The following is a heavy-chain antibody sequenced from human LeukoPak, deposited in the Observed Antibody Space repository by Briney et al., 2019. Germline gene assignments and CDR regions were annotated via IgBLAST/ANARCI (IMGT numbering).Heavy chain of an antibody. V-gene: IGHV4-59*12. CDR3: ARGLGYCTGGSCYRYWYFDL. CDR1: GGSIRPYY. CDR2: IYYSGST. Sequence: SETLSLTCTVSGGSIRPYYWSWIRQPPGKGLEYIGYIYYSGSTNYNPSLKSRVTISVDTSKNQFSLKLSSVTAADTAVYYCARGLGYCTGGSCYRYWYFDLWGRGTLVTVSS. J-gene: IGHJ2*01. D-gene: IGHD2-15*01.